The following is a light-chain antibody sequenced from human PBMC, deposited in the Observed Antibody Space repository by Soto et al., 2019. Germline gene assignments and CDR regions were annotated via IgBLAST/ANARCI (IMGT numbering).Light chain of an antibody. CDR3: QVWDSSTV. J-gene: IGLJ2*01. CDR2: RDS. Sequence: SYELTQPLSVSVAWGQTAGFTGGGNNIGSKNVHWYQQKPGQAPVLVIYRDSNRPSGIPERFSGSNSGNTATLTINRAQVGDEADYYCQVWDSSTVFGGGTQLTVL. V-gene: IGLV3-9*01. CDR1: NIGSKN.